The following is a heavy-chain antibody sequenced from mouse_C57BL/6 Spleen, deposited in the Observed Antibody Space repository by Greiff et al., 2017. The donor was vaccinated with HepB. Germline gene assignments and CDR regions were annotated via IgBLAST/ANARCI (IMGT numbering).Heavy chain of an antibody. CDR2: IYPGDGDT. J-gene: IGHJ2*01. CDR1: GYAFSSSW. V-gene: IGHV1-82*01. Sequence: QVQLQQSGPELVKPGASVKISCKASGYAFSSSWMNWVKQRPGKGLEWIGRIYPGDGDTNYNGKFKGKATLTAVKSSSTAYMQLSSLTSEDSAVYFCAKGYYGSSLDYWGQGTTLTVSS. D-gene: IGHD1-1*01. CDR3: AKGYYGSSLDY.